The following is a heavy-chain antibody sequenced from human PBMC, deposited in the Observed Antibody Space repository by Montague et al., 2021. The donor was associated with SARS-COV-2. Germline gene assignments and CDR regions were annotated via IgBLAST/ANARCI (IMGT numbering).Heavy chain of an antibody. CDR1: GFTFSKIW. D-gene: IGHD4-23*01. CDR3: ANNGGADGLDV. Sequence: SLRLSCAASGFTFSKIWMSWVRQAPGKGLEWVANIKPEEREKKHVDSVKGRFSISRDNAKNSLYLQMDNLRAEDTAIYYCANNGGADGLDVWGQGTSVSVSS. V-gene: IGHV3-7*01. J-gene: IGHJ6*02. CDR2: IKPEEREK.